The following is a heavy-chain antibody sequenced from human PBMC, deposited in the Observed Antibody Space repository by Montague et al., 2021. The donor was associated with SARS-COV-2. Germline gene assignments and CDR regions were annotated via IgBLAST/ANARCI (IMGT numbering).Heavy chain of an antibody. J-gene: IGHJ4*02. Sequence: SETLSLTCTVSGGSISSFYWSWFRQPPGPGLELIWYVSDSGSTNSNPSLTRRVTMSVDTSKNQFYLTVNSVTAADTAVYYCARHYSASLPSVYWGQGTLVIVS. CDR1: GGSISSFY. CDR2: VSDSGST. V-gene: IGHV4-59*08. D-gene: IGHD4-11*01. CDR3: ARHYSASLPSVY.